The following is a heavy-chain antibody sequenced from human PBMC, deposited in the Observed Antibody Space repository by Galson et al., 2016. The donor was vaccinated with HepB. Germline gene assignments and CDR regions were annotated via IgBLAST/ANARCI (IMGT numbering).Heavy chain of an antibody. CDR2: IFWDDDK. D-gene: IGHD1-14*01. CDR1: GFSLTTYGVG. J-gene: IGHJ4*02. CDR3: THRRPGPDHHFDS. V-gene: IGHV2-5*02. Sequence: PALVKPTQTLTLTCTLSGFSLTTYGVGVGWIRQPPGKALEWLALIFWDDDKRYSPTLKSRLTISKDTSKNQVVLMMTNMDPVDTATYYCTHRRPGPDHHFDSWGQGNLVTVSS.